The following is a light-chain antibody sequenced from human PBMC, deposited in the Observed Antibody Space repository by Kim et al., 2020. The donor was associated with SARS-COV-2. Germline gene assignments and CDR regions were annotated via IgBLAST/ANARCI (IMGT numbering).Light chain of an antibody. CDR2: DAS. J-gene: IGKJ3*01. Sequence: EIVLTQSPATLSLSPGERATLSCRASQSVTTYLAWYQHKPGQTPRLLIYDASNRAPGIPARFSGSGSGTDFTLTIISLEPEDFAVYYCQQRANWPLTFGPGTKVDIK. CDR3: QQRANWPLT. V-gene: IGKV3-11*01. CDR1: QSVTTY.